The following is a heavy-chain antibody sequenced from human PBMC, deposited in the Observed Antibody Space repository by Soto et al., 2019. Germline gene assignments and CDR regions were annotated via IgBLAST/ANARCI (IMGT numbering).Heavy chain of an antibody. V-gene: IGHV1-18*01. CDR1: GYTFTNYD. CDR3: ARGLQSYVGMYV. J-gene: IGHJ6*02. CDR2: ISAHNGNK. D-gene: IGHD1-1*01. Sequence: ASVKVSCKASGYTFTNYDISWVRQAPGQGLEWMAWISAHNGNKNYAEKFQGRVTMTTDTSTSTAYMEVRSLRSDDTAVYYCARGLQSYVGMYVWCQGSMVTV.